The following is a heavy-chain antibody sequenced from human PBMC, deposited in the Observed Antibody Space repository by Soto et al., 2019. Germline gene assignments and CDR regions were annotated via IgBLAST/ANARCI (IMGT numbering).Heavy chain of an antibody. Sequence: VQLVESGGGLVKPGGSLRLSCAASGFTFSSYSMNWVRQAPGKGLEWVSSISSSSSYIYYADSVKGRFTISRDNAKNSLYLQMNSLRAEDTAVYYCARSRIAARLSYYYGMDVWGQGTTVTVSS. J-gene: IGHJ6*02. CDR3: ARSRIAARLSYYYGMDV. CDR2: ISSSSSYI. V-gene: IGHV3-21*01. CDR1: GFTFSSYS. D-gene: IGHD6-6*01.